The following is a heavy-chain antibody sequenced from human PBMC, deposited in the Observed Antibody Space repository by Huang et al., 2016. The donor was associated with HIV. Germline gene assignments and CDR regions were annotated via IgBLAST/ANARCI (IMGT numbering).Heavy chain of an antibody. CDR3: ATKTAGMDI. J-gene: IGHJ6*02. D-gene: IGHD1-7*01. CDR2: IKQDESEK. V-gene: IGHV3-7*01. Sequence: VESGGRSVQPGGSIKLSCVGSTFTFGAYWMSWVSQPQRKGLEWVANIKQDESEKYYVDSVKGQFNISRDNARKVLFLEMDDLRVEDTAIYFCATKTAGMDIWGQGTTVTVSS. CDR1: TFTFGAYW.